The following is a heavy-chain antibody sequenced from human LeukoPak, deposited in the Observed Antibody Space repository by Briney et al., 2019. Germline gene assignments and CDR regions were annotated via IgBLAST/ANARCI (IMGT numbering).Heavy chain of an antibody. CDR3: ARVATTTTRYFEY. CDR2: IYSGGST. J-gene: IGHJ4*02. D-gene: IGHD1-14*01. Sequence: GGSLSLSSAASGFTVSTAQMSWVRQAPGKGLEWISVIYSGGSTYYAGSVTGRFTISRDISKNTLYLQMNSLRAEDTAVYYCARVATTTTRYFEYWGQGTLVTVSS. CDR1: GFTVSTAQ. V-gene: IGHV3-53*01.